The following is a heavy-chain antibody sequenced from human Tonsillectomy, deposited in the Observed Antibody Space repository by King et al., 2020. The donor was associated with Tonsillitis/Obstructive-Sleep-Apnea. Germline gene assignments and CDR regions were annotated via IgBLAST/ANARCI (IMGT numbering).Heavy chain of an antibody. Sequence: QLQESGPGLVKPSETLSLTCTVSGGSISSYYWSWIRQPAGKGLEWIGRIYTSGSTNYNPSLKSRVTMSVDTSKNQFSLKLSSVTAADTAVYYCARGGGCTNGVCRDYYYYGMDVWGQGTTVTVSS. J-gene: IGHJ6*02. D-gene: IGHD2-8*01. V-gene: IGHV4-4*07. CDR1: GGSISSYY. CDR3: ARGGGCTNGVCRDYYYYGMDV. CDR2: IYTSGST.